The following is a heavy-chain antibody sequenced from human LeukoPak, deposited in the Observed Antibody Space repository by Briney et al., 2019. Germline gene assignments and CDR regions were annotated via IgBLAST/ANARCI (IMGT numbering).Heavy chain of an antibody. Sequence: GRSLRLSCAASGFTFSSYWMHWVRQVPGKGLVWVARINPGGSSVTYADSVKGRFTISRDNAKNTLYLQMDSLRAEDTGVYYCARSNQADNYWGQGTLVTVSS. V-gene: IGHV3-74*01. CDR3: ARSNQADNY. D-gene: IGHD1-14*01. CDR1: GFTFSSYW. J-gene: IGHJ4*02. CDR2: INPGGSSV.